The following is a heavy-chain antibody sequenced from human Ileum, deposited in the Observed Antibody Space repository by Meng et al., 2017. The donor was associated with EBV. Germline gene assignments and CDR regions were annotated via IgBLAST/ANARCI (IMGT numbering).Heavy chain of an antibody. CDR3: ARRDTAWFDP. CDR2: IYHTGST. D-gene: IGHD2-21*02. CDR1: GGSITSYSYY. V-gene: IGHV4-39*01. Sequence: LPLPESDPGLVKPPVTLSLTCSVSGGSITSYSYYWGWIRQPPGKGLEWIATIYHTGSTYYNPSLKSRVTISVDTSKNEFSLKVTSVTAADTALYYCARRDTAWFDPWGRGTLVTVSS. J-gene: IGHJ5*02.